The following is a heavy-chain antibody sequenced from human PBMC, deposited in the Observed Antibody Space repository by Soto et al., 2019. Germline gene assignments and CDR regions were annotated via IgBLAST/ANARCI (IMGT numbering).Heavy chain of an antibody. V-gene: IGHV1-8*01. J-gene: IGHJ4*02. CDR3: ARTEYSSTQSDFDY. CDR2: MNPNSGNT. Sequence: GASVKVSCKASGYTFTSYDINWVRQATGQGLEWMGWMNPNSGNTSYAQKFQGRVTMTRNTSISTAYMELSSLRSEDTAVYYCARTEYSSTQSDFDYWGQGTLVTVSS. D-gene: IGHD6-6*01. CDR1: GYTFTSYD.